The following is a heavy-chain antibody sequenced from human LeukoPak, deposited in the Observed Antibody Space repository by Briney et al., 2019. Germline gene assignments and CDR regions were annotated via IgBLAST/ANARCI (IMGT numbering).Heavy chain of an antibody. D-gene: IGHD3-22*01. CDR3: AKLQISIEDYYDSSSVAFDI. CDR1: GFTFSSYG. J-gene: IGHJ3*02. CDR2: ISYDGSNK. V-gene: IGHV3-30*18. Sequence: GGSLRLSCAASGFTFSSYGMHWVRQAPGKGLEWVAVISYDGSNKYYADSVKGRFTISRDNSKNTLYLQMNSLRAEDTAVYYCAKLQISIEDYYDSSSVAFDIWGQGTMVTVSS.